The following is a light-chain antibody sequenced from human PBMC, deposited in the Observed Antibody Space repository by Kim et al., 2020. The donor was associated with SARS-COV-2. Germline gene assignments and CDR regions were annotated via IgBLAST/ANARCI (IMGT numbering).Light chain of an antibody. Sequence: QTATLTCTRNNNNVGNQGAAWLQQHQGHPPKLLSYRNNNRPSGISERFSASRSGDTASLTITGLQPEDETDYYCSAWDSSLNVWVFGGGTQLTVL. CDR1: NNNVGNQG. J-gene: IGLJ3*02. CDR3: SAWDSSLNVWV. CDR2: RNN. V-gene: IGLV10-54*04.